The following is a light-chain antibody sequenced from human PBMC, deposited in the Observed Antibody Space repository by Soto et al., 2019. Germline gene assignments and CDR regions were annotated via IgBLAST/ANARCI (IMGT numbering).Light chain of an antibody. V-gene: IGKV3-20*01. CDR1: QSVSSSY. Sequence: EIVLTQSPGTLSLSPGERATLSCRASQSVSSSYLAWYQQKPGQAPRLLIYGASSRATGSPDRFSGSGSGTDFTLTISRLEPEDFGVYYCQQYGSSPPYTFGQGTKLEIK. CDR2: GAS. CDR3: QQYGSSPPYT. J-gene: IGKJ2*01.